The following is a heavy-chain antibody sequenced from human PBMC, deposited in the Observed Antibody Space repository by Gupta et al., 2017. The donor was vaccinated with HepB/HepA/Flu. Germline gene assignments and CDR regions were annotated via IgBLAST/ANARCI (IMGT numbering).Heavy chain of an antibody. J-gene: IGHJ5*02. CDR2: ISGSGGST. CDR3: AKASEYSSLCDWFDP. V-gene: IGHV3-23*01. CDR1: GFTFSSYA. D-gene: IGHD6-6*01. Sequence: EVQLLESGGGLVQPGGSLRLSCAASGFTFSSYAMTWVRRAPGKGLEWVSAISGSGGSTYYADSVKGRFTISRDNSKNTLYLQMNSLRAEDTAVYYCAKASEYSSLCDWFDPWGQGTLVTVSS.